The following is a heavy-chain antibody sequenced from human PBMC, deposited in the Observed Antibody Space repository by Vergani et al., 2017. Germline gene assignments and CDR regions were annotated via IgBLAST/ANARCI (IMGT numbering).Heavy chain of an antibody. CDR3: AKEAIFGVVHIPYYFDY. D-gene: IGHD3-3*01. CDR2: ISGSGGST. Sequence: EVQLLESGGGLVQPGGSLRLSCAASGFTFSSYAMSWVRQAPGKGLEWVSAISGSGGSTYYADSVKGRFTISRDNSKNTLYLQMNSLRAEDTALYYCAKEAIFGVVHIPYYFDYWGQGTLVTVSS. V-gene: IGHV3-23*01. J-gene: IGHJ4*02. CDR1: GFTFSSYA.